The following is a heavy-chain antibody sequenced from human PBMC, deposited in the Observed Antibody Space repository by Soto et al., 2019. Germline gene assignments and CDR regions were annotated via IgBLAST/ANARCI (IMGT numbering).Heavy chain of an antibody. Sequence: PSETLSLTCTVSGGSISSYYWSWIRQPPGKGLEWIGYIYYSGSTYYNPSLKSRVTISVDTSKNQFSLKLSSVTAADTAVYYCARVLNSYYYDSSGYYPLWGQGTLVTV. CDR1: GGSISSYY. J-gene: IGHJ4*02. D-gene: IGHD3-22*01. CDR3: ARVLNSYYYDSSGYYPL. V-gene: IGHV4-59*08. CDR2: IYYSGST.